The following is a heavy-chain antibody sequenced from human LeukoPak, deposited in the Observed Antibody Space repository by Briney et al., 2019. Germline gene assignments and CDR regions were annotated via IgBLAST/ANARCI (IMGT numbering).Heavy chain of an antibody. CDR1: GFTFSSYW. Sequence: LSGGSLRLSCAASGFTFSSYWMSWVRQAPGKGLEWVSYISSSSSTIYYADSVKGRFTISRDNSKNTLYLQMNSLRAEDTAVYYCARDRTAVAGGNDYWGQGTLVTVSS. D-gene: IGHD6-19*01. CDR2: ISSSSSTI. V-gene: IGHV3-48*01. J-gene: IGHJ4*02. CDR3: ARDRTAVAGGNDY.